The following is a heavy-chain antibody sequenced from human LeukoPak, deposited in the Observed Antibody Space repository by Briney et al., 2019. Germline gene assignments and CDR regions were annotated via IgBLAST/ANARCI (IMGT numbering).Heavy chain of an antibody. CDR2: IFYTGST. Sequence: PSETLSLTCTVSGGSISSSSYYWGWIRQAPGKGLQWIGSIFYTGSTYCNPSLKSRVTISVDTSKNRFSLNVSSVIAADTAVYYCARHGARITMSFWGQGTLVTVSS. D-gene: IGHD1-14*01. CDR1: GGSISSSSYY. J-gene: IGHJ4*02. V-gene: IGHV4-39*01. CDR3: ARHGARITMSF.